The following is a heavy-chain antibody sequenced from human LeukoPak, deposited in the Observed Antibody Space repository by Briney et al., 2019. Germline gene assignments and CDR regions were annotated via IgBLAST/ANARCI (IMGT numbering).Heavy chain of an antibody. CDR3: ARGRPDYDFWSGYTAPYFDY. CDR2: INHSGST. V-gene: IGHV4-34*01. J-gene: IGHJ4*02. Sequence: SETLSLTCAVYGGSFSGYYWSWIRQPPGKGLEWIGEINHSGSTNYNPSLKSRVTISVDTSKNQFSLKLSSVTAADTAVYYCARGRPDYDFWSGYTAPYFDYWGQGTLVTVSS. D-gene: IGHD3-3*01. CDR1: GGSFSGYY.